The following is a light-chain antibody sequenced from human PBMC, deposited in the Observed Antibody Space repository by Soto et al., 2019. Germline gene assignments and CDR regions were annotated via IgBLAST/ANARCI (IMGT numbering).Light chain of an antibody. CDR3: AAWDDSLNGSV. CDR2: FNN. V-gene: IGLV1-44*01. CDR1: HFNIGSNP. J-gene: IGLJ2*01. Sequence: QSVLTQPPSASGTPGQRVTISCSGLHFNIGSNPVSWYQQLPGTAPKLLIYFNNQRPSGVPDRFSASKSGTSASLAIRGLQSEDETDYYCAAWDDSLNGSVCGGGTKLTVL.